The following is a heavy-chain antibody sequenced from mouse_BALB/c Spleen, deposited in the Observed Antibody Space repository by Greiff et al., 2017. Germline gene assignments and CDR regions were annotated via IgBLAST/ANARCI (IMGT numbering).Heavy chain of an antibody. CDR1: GYTFTSYV. J-gene: IGHJ4*01. V-gene: IGHV1-14*01. CDR2: INPYNDGT. CDR3: ARWLRGEYYYAMDY. D-gene: IGHD2-2*01. Sequence: VQLQQSGPELVKPGASVKMSCKASGYTFTSYVMHWVKQKPGQGLEWIGYINPYNDGTKYNEKFKGKATLTSDKSSSTAYMELSSLTSEDSAVYYCARWLRGEYYYAMDYWGQGTSVTVSS.